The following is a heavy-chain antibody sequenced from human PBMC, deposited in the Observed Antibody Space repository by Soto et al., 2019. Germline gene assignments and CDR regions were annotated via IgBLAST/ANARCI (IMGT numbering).Heavy chain of an antibody. V-gene: IGHV3-21*01. CDR2: ISSSSSYI. CDR3: ARDTYYYDSSGYWPKYYFDY. Sequence: EVQLVESGGGLVKPGGSLRLSCAASGFTFSSYSMNWVRQAPGKGLEWVSSISSSSSYIYYADSVKGRFTISRDNAKNSLYLQMNNLRAEDTAVYYSARDTYYYDSSGYWPKYYFDYWGQGTLVTVSS. D-gene: IGHD3-22*01. J-gene: IGHJ4*02. CDR1: GFTFSSYS.